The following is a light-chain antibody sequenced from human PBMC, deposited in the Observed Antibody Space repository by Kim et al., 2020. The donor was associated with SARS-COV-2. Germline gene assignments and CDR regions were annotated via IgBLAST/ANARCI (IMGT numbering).Light chain of an antibody. J-gene: IGLJ2*01. CDR2: GKN. CDR3: NSRDSNDNVV. V-gene: IGLV3-19*01. Sequence: VALAQTGRITCQGDSLRSYYATWYQQKPGQAPIVVIYGKNNRPSGIPDRFSGSSSGNTASLTITGTQAGDEADYYCNSRDSNDNVVFGGGTKLTVL. CDR1: SLRSYY.